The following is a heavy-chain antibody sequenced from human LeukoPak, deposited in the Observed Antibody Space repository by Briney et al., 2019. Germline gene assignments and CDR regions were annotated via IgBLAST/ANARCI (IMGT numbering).Heavy chain of an antibody. Sequence: SETLSLTCTVSGGSISGYYWSWIRQPPGKGLQWIGYIYYTGSTNYNPSLKSRVTISVDASKNQFSLNLSSVTAADTAVYYCARGDGFVYFWGQGTLVTVSS. V-gene: IGHV4-59*01. D-gene: IGHD5-24*01. J-gene: IGHJ4*02. CDR2: IYYTGST. CDR3: ARGDGFVYF. CDR1: GGSISGYY.